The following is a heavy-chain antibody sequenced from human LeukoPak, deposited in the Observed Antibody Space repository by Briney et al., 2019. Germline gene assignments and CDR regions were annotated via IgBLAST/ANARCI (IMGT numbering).Heavy chain of an antibody. Sequence: SETLSLTCNVSGGSISTTTNSWGWAWIRQRPTKGLEWIGSIYYGGSPYYTSSLKSRVTISVDTSKNQFSLKLTSLTAADTAVYYCARRPIVGSTGFYFDPWGPGTLVTVSS. D-gene: IGHD1-26*01. J-gene: IGHJ5*02. CDR1: GGSISTTTNS. CDR3: ARRPIVGSTGFYFDP. CDR2: IYYGGSP. V-gene: IGHV4-39*01.